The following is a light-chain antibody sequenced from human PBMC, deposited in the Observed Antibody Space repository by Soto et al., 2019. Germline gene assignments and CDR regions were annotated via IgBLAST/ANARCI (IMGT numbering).Light chain of an antibody. J-gene: IGLJ3*02. CDR1: TSDAGSYNL. CDR2: EGS. V-gene: IGLV2-23*01. CDR3: CSYGVGTTTWV. Sequence: QSVLTQPASVSGSAGQSITVSCTGTTSDAGSYNLVSWYQQHPGQAPKLMIYEGSERPSGVSNRFSGSKSGNTASLTISGLLAEDEADYYCCSYGVGTTTWVFGGGTKLTVL.